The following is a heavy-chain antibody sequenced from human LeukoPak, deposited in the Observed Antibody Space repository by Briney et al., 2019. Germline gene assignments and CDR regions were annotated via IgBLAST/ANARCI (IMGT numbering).Heavy chain of an antibody. Sequence: GGSLRLSCAASGFTFSSYSMNWVRQAPGKGLEWVSSISSSSSYIYYADSVKGRFTISRDNAKNSLYLQMNSLRAEDTAVYYCAHSADTVTTRFDYWGQGTLVAVSS. J-gene: IGHJ4*02. V-gene: IGHV3-21*01. CDR2: ISSSSSYI. D-gene: IGHD4-17*01. CDR1: GFTFSSYS. CDR3: AHSADTVTTRFDY.